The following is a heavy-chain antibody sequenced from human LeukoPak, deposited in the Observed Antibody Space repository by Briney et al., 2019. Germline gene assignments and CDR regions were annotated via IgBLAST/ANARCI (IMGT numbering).Heavy chain of an antibody. Sequence: GXXXSWXRQXPGKGLEWIGEINHSGSTNYNPSRKSRGTISVDTSKNQFSLKLSSVTAADTAVYYCARGAGYSSSWYHLTYYFDYWGQGTLVTVSS. D-gene: IGHD6-13*01. CDR1: GXX. CDR2: INHSGST. V-gene: IGHV4-34*13. J-gene: IGHJ4*02. CDR3: ARGAGYSSSWYHLTYYFDY.